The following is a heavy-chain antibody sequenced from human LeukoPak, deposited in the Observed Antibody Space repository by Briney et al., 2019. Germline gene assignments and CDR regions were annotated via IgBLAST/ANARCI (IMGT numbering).Heavy chain of an antibody. Sequence: GESLKISCKGSGYSFPTYWIAWGRQRPGKGLEWMGIIYPDESNIRYSPSFQGQVTISADKSISTAYLQWSSLKASDTAMYYCARPPSRGYSSSFEYWGQGTLVTVSS. J-gene: IGHJ4*02. D-gene: IGHD2-2*03. CDR1: GYSFPTYW. CDR2: IYPDESNI. CDR3: ARPPSRGYSSSFEY. V-gene: IGHV5-51*01.